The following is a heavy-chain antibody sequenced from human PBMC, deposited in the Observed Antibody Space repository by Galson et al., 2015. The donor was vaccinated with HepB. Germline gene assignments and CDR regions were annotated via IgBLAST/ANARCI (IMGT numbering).Heavy chain of an antibody. J-gene: IGHJ3*02. CDR1: GYTFTGYY. Sequence: SVKVSCKASGYTFTGYYMHWVRQAPGQGLEWMGRINPNSGGTNYAQKFQGRVTMTRDTSISTAYMELSRLRSDDTAVYYCASLYQLRNPDAFDIWGQGTMVTVSS. D-gene: IGHD2-2*01. CDR2: INPNSGGT. V-gene: IGHV1-2*06. CDR3: ASLYQLRNPDAFDI.